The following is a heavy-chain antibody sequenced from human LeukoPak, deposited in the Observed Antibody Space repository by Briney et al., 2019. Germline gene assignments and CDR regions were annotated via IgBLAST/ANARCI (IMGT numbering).Heavy chain of an antibody. CDR1: GFTFSTYS. CDR2: ISSSSSTI. D-gene: IGHD3-10*01. V-gene: IGHV3-48*01. Sequence: GGSLRLSCAASGFTFSTYSMNWVRQAPGKGLEWVSYISSSSSTIYYADSVKGRFTISRDNAKNSLYLQMNSLRAEDTAVYYCARNIGFGVYYYYMDVWGKGTTVTVSS. CDR3: ARNIGFGVYYYYMDV. J-gene: IGHJ6*03.